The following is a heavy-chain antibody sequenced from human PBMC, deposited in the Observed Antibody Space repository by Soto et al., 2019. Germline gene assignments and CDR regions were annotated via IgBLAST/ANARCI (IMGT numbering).Heavy chain of an antibody. J-gene: IGHJ4*02. CDR1: GYTFTSYA. CDR2: ISAYNGNT. V-gene: IGHV1-18*01. CDR3: ARVAPPEDY. Sequence: QVQLVQSGAEVKKPGASVKVSCKASGYTFTSYAISWVRQAPGQGLEWMGWISAYNGNTNYAQKLQGRGPMTTDTSTGTTYMELRARRSDDTAVYYSARVAPPEDYWGQGTLVTVSS.